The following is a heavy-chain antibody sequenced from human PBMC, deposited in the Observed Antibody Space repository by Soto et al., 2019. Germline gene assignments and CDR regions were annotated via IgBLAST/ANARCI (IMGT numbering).Heavy chain of an antibody. Sequence: SETLSLTCTVSGGSISSSSYYWGWIRQPPGKGLEWIGSIYYSGSTYYTPSLKSRVTISVDTSKNQFSLKLSSVTAADTAVYHCARHGYDFWSGYFNWFDPWGQGTLVTVSS. D-gene: IGHD3-3*01. CDR3: ARHGYDFWSGYFNWFDP. V-gene: IGHV4-39*01. CDR1: GGSISSSSYY. J-gene: IGHJ5*02. CDR2: IYYSGST.